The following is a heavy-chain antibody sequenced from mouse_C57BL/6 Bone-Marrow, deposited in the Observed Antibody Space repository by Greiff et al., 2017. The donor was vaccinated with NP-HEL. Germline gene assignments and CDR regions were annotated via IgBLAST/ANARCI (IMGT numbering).Heavy chain of an antibody. D-gene: IGHD1-1*01. CDR3: AREDYAFDF. J-gene: IGHJ2*01. CDR2: IRNNTNGYTT. CDR1: GFTFTGYY. V-gene: IGHV7-3*01. Sequence: EVMLVESGGGLVQPGGSLSLSCAASGFTFTGYYMSWVRQPPGKALEWLGFIRNNTNGYTTDYSSYLKGRFTISRDNSQSILYLQMNALRAEDSAIYYCAREDYAFDFGGQGTTPTVSS.